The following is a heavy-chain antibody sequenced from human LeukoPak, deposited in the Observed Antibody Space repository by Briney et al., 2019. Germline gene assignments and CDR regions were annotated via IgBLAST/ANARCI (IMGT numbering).Heavy chain of an antibody. V-gene: IGHV3-30*02. Sequence: GGSLRLSCAASGFTFTYYGMHWVRQAPGKGLEWVAFIRYEGNEKYYADSVKGRFTISRDNSKNTLYLQMNSLRAEDTAVYYCARGGSYLSAFDIWGQGTMVTVSS. CDR3: ARGGSYLSAFDI. J-gene: IGHJ3*02. D-gene: IGHD1-26*01. CDR1: GFTFTYYG. CDR2: IRYEGNEK.